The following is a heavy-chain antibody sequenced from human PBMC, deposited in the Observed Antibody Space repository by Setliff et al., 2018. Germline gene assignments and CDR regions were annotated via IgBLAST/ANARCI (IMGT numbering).Heavy chain of an antibody. D-gene: IGHD6-6*01. CDR3: VREGVDRRSSTDYRYYMDV. J-gene: IGHJ6*03. CDR2: IDPSGEYT. Sequence: ASVKVSCKASGYTFTGYYMHWVRQAPGQGLEWMGIIDPSGEYTNYAQKFQGRLTIITDESTNTAFMQLSSLRSDDTAVYYCVREGVDRRSSTDYRYYMDVWGKGTTVTVSS. V-gene: IGHV1-46*01. CDR1: GYTFTGYY.